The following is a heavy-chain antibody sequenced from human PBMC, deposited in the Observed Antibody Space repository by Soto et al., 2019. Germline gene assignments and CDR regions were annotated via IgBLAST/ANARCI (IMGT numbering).Heavy chain of an antibody. CDR2: INAGNGNT. V-gene: IGHV1-3*01. D-gene: IGHD3-3*01. CDR3: ARVRRRITIFGVVITPSYYYYGMDV. CDR1: GYTFTSYA. Sequence: ASVKVSCKASGYTFTSYAMHWVRQAPGQRLEWMGWINAGNGNTKYSQKFQGRVTITRDTSASTAYMELSSLRSEDTAVYYCARVRRRITIFGVVITPSYYYYGMDVWGQGTTVTVSS. J-gene: IGHJ6*02.